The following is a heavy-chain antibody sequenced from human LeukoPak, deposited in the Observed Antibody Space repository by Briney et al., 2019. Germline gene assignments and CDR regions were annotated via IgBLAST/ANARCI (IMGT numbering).Heavy chain of an antibody. J-gene: IGHJ4*02. Sequence: PGGSLRLSCAASGFTVSSNYMSWVRQAPGKGLEWVSVIYSGGSTYYADSVKGRFTISRDNSKNTLYLQMNSLRAEDTAVYYCARAIAARPPYFDYWGQGTLVTVSS. CDR3: ARAIAARPPYFDY. CDR2: IYSGGST. CDR1: GFTVSSNY. D-gene: IGHD6-6*01. V-gene: IGHV3-53*01.